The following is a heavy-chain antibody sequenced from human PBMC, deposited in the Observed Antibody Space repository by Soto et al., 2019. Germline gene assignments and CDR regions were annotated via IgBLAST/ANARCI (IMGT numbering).Heavy chain of an antibody. V-gene: IGHV1-69*01. Sequence: QVQLVQSGAEVKKPGSSVKVSCTASGGTFSSYAISWVRQAPGQGLEWMGGIIPIFGTANYAQKLQGRVTITADESTSTAYMELSSLRSEDTAVYYCARDPIVVVPAAAIYYYYGMDVWGQGTTVTVSS. D-gene: IGHD2-2*01. J-gene: IGHJ6*02. CDR2: IIPIFGTA. CDR1: GGTFSSYA. CDR3: ARDPIVVVPAAAIYYYYGMDV.